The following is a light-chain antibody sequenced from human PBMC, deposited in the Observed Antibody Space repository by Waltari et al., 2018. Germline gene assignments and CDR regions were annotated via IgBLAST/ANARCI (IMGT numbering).Light chain of an antibody. CDR3: HHYNKRPPSYT. J-gene: IGKJ2*01. V-gene: IGKV3-15*01. CDR1: QSIRNN. Sequence: EIVMTQSPVTLSVSPGERVTLSCRASQSIRNNLAWYQQKAGQPPRLLIYGASTRAPGLAARCSGSGSGTEFALTISSLQPEDFAVYYCHHYNKRPPSYTFGQGTRLEIK. CDR2: GAS.